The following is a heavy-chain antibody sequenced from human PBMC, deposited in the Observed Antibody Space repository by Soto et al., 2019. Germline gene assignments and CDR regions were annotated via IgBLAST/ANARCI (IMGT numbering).Heavy chain of an antibody. CDR3: ARGWGLLSVGYYGMDV. V-gene: IGHV6-1*01. D-gene: IGHD1-26*01. CDR2: TYYRSKWYN. J-gene: IGHJ6*02. CDR1: GDSVSSNSAA. Sequence: PSQTLSLTCVISGDSVSSNSAAWNWIRQSPSRGLEWLGRTYYRSKWYNDYAVSVKSRITINPDTSKNQFSLQLNSVTPEDTAVYYCARGWGLLSVGYYGMDVWGQGTTVTVSS.